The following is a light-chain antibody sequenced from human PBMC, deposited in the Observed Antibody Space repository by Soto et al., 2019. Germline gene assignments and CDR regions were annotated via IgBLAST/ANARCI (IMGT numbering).Light chain of an antibody. CDR2: GAS. V-gene: IGKV3-20*01. CDR1: QSVSSS. J-gene: IGKJ3*01. Sequence: EIVLTQSPGTLSLSPGERATLSCRASQSVSSSLAWYQQKPGQAPRLLLYGASSRATGIPDRFSGSGSGPDFTLTISRLEPEDFAAYFCQHYGSSPPEFTFGPGTKVDIK. CDR3: QHYGSSPPEFT.